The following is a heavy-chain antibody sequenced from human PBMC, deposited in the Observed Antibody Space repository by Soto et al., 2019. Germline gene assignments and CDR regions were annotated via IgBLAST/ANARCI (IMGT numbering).Heavy chain of an antibody. CDR2: IYYSGST. Sequence: LSLTCTVSGGSISSYYWSWIRQPPGKGLEWIGYIYYSGSTNYNPSLKSRVTISVDTSKNQFSLKLSSVTAADTAVYYCASGAAYADFDYWGQGTLVTVSS. CDR3: ASGAAYADFDY. V-gene: IGHV4-59*01. CDR1: GGSISSYY. J-gene: IGHJ4*02. D-gene: IGHD2-21*01.